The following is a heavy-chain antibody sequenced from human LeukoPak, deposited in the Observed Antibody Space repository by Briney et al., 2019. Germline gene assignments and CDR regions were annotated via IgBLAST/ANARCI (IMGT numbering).Heavy chain of an antibody. J-gene: IGHJ5*02. Sequence: PSETLSLTCAVYGGSFSGYYWSWIRQPPGKGLEWIGEINHSGSTNYNPSLESRVTISVDTSKNQFSLKLSSVTAADTAVYYCARGHLGLSPWGQGTLVTVSS. V-gene: IGHV4-34*01. CDR1: GGSFSGYY. CDR3: ARGHLGLSP. CDR2: INHSGST. D-gene: IGHD3-10*01.